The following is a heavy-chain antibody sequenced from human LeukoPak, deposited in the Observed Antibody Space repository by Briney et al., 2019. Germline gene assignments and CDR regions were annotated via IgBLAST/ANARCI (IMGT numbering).Heavy chain of an antibody. D-gene: IGHD3-22*01. J-gene: IGHJ4*02. CDR1: GFTFSSHS. V-gene: IGHV3-21*04. CDR3: ARVGDSSGYYLFDY. CDR2: ISSSSYI. Sequence: GGSLRLSCAASGFTFSSHSMNWVRQAPGKGLEWVSSISSSSYIYYADSVKGRFTISRDNAKNSLYLQMNSLRAEDTALYYCARVGDSSGYYLFDYWGQGTLVTVSS.